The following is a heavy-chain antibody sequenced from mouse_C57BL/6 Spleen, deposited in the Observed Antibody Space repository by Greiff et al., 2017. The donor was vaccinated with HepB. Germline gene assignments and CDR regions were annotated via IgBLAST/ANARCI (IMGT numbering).Heavy chain of an antibody. CDR2: IDPSDSET. V-gene: IGHV1-52*01. Sequence: QVQLQQPGAELVRPGSSVKLSCKASGYTFTSYWMHWVKQRPIQGLEWIGNIDPSDSETHYNQKFKDKATLTVDKSSSTAYMQLSSLTSEDSAVYYCARSGYDYDGTGFDYWGQGTTLSVSS. D-gene: IGHD2-4*01. CDR3: ARSGYDYDGTGFDY. CDR1: GYTFTSYW. J-gene: IGHJ2*01.